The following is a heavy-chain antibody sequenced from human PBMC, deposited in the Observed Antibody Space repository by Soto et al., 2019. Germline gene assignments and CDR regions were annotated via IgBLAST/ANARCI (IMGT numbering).Heavy chain of an antibody. CDR3: AHTVVEYSSSWYVPY. J-gene: IGHJ4*02. CDR2: IYWDDDK. CDR1: GFSLSTSGEG. D-gene: IGHD6-13*01. Sequence: SGPTLVYPTRTVRLTCTFSGFSLSTSGEGVGWIRQPPGKALEWLALIYWDDDKRYSPSLKSRLTITKDTSKNQVVLTMTNMDPVDTATYYCAHTVVEYSSSWYVPYWGQGTLVTVSS. V-gene: IGHV2-5*02.